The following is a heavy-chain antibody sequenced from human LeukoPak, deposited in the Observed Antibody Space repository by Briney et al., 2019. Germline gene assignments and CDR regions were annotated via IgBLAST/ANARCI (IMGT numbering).Heavy chain of an antibody. V-gene: IGHV3-30-3*01. D-gene: IGHD3-22*01. CDR3: ARGSYYDSSGSPFY. CDR2: ISYDGSNK. J-gene: IGHJ4*02. Sequence: GGSLRLSCTDSGFTFSTYWVSWVRQAPGKGLEWVAVISYDGSNKYYADSVKGRFTISRDNSKNTLYLQMNSLRAEDTAVYYCARGSYYDSSGSPFYWGQGTLVTVSS. CDR1: GFTFSTYW.